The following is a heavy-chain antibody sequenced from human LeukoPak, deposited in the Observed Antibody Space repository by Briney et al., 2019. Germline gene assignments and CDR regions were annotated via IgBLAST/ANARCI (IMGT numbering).Heavy chain of an antibody. CDR2: ISSGGST. J-gene: IGHJ3*02. Sequence: GGSLRLSCAASGFSVSDNYMSWVRQAPGRGLEWVPLISSGGSTYYADSVKGRFTISRDRSENTLYLQMSSLRVEDTALYYCARDGHFGDYDDAFDIWGQGTMVTVSS. CDR1: GFSVSDNY. D-gene: IGHD4-17*01. V-gene: IGHV3-66*01. CDR3: ARDGHFGDYDDAFDI.